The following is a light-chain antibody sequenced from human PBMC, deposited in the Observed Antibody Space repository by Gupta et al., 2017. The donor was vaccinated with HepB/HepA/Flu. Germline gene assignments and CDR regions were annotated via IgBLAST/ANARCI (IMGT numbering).Light chain of an antibody. CDR2: SNN. Sequence: QSVLTQPPSASGTPGQRVTFSCSGSSSSFGGNYVYWYQQLPGTAPKLLIYSNNQRPSGVPDRFSGSKSATSASPAISGLRSEDEADYYCAAWDDSLSALVFGGGTKLTV. CDR3: AAWDDSLSALV. V-gene: IGLV1-47*02. J-gene: IGLJ2*01. CDR1: SSSFGGNY.